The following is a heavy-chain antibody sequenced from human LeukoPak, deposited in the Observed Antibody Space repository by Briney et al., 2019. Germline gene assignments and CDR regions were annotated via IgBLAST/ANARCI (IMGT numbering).Heavy chain of an antibody. CDR2: IIPIIGIA. Sequence: SVKVSCKASGYTFTSYAIHWVRQAPGQGLEWMGRIIPIIGIANYAQKFQGRVTITADKSTSTAYMELSSLRSEDTAMYYYAKSASEYYFDYWGERTLVTVSS. V-gene: IGHV1-69*04. J-gene: IGHJ4*02. CDR3: AKSASEYYFDY. CDR1: GYTFTSYA.